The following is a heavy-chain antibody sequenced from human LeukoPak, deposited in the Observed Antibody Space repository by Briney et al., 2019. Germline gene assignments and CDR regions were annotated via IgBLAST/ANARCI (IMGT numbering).Heavy chain of an antibody. J-gene: IGHJ5*02. CDR3: AKDHIVVVPAAKYNWFDP. CDR2: ISSNGGST. CDR1: GFTFSSYA. Sequence: GGSLRLSCAASGFTFSSYAMHWVRQAPGKGLEYVSAISSNGGSTYYANSVKGRFTISRDNSKNTLYLQMGSLRAEDMAVYYCAKDHIVVVPAAKYNWFDPWGQGTLVTVSS. V-gene: IGHV3-64*01. D-gene: IGHD2-2*01.